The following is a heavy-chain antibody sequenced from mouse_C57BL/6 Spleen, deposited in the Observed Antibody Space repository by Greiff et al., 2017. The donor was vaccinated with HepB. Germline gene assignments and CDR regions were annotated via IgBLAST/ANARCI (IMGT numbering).Heavy chain of an antibody. V-gene: IGHV5-17*01. CDR3: ARRRYYGYNFDY. Sequence: EVHLVESGGGLVKPGGSLKLSCAASGFTFSDYGMHWVRQAPEKGLEWVAYISSGSSTIYYADTVKGRFTISRDNAKNTLFLQMTSLRSEDTAMYYCARRRYYGYNFDYWGQGTTLTVSS. J-gene: IGHJ2*01. D-gene: IGHD1-1*01. CDR2: ISSGSSTI. CDR1: GFTFSDYG.